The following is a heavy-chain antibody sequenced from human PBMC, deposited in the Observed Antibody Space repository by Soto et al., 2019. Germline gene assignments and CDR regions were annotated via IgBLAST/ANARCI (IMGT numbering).Heavy chain of an antibody. D-gene: IGHD3-3*01. CDR2: IKQDGSEK. J-gene: IGHJ6*02. CDR1: GFTFSSYW. Sequence: GGSLRLSCAASGFTFSSYWMSWVRQAPGKGLEWVANIKQDGSEKYYVDSVKGRFTISRDNAKNSLYLQMNSLRAEDTAVYYCAREGYDFWSGYLYYYYYGMDVWGQGTTVTVSS. CDR3: AREGYDFWSGYLYYYYYGMDV. V-gene: IGHV3-7*05.